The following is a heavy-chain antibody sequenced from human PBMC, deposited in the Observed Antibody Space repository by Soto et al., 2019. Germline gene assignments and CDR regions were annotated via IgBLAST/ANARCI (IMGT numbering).Heavy chain of an antibody. CDR2: ISYDGSNQ. CDR1: GVTFKVYG. Sequence: PGGSLRLCWGASGVTFKVYGMHWVSQNPDKGLEWVALISYDGSNQYYADSVKGRFTISRDNSKNTLFLQMNSLRADDTAVYYCAKDQASGQGSFDSWGQGTLVTVSS. V-gene: IGHV3-30*18. J-gene: IGHJ4*02. CDR3: AKDQASGQGSFDS.